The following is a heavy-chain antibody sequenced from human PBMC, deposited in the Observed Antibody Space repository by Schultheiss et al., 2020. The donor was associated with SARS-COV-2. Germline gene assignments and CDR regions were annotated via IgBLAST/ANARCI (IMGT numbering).Heavy chain of an antibody. V-gene: IGHV3-74*01. D-gene: IGHD5-12*01. CDR3: VRAAGGNSGYVEIDY. Sequence: GGSLRLSCAASGFTFSSYWMHWVRQAPGKGLVWVSRINSDGGDRTYADSVKGRFTISRDNAKNTLYLQMSSLSAEDTAVYYCVRAAGGNSGYVEIDYWGQGTLVTVSS. CDR2: INSDGGDR. CDR1: GFTFSSYW. J-gene: IGHJ4*02.